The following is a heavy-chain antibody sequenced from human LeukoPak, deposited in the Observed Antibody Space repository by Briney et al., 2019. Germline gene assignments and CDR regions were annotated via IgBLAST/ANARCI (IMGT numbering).Heavy chain of an antibody. CDR3: AKSDYGDRYFDY. CDR2: IWYDGSNK. D-gene: IGHD4-17*01. V-gene: IGHV3-33*06. Sequence: GGSLRLSCAASGFTFSSYGMHWVRQAPGKGLEWVGVIWYDGSNKYYADSVKGRFTISRDNSKNTLYLQMNSLRAEDTAVYYCAKSDYGDRYFDYWGQGTPVTVSS. J-gene: IGHJ4*02. CDR1: GFTFSSYG.